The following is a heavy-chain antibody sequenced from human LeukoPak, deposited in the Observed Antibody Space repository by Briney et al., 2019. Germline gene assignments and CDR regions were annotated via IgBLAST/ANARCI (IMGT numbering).Heavy chain of an antibody. V-gene: IGHV3-7*01. Sequence: QPGGSLRLSCAASGFTFSSYWMSWVRQAPGKGLEWVANIKQDGSEKYYVDSVKGRFTISRDNAKNSLYLQMNSLRAEDTAVYYCARDIGYYYDSSGSDAFDIWGQGTMVTVS. CDR3: ARDIGYYYDSSGSDAFDI. CDR2: IKQDGSEK. J-gene: IGHJ3*02. CDR1: GFTFSSYW. D-gene: IGHD3-22*01.